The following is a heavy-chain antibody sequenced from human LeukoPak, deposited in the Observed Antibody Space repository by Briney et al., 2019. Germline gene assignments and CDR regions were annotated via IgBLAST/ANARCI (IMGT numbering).Heavy chain of an antibody. CDR2: ISSSGDNK. CDR1: GFTFSSYD. V-gene: IGHV3-48*03. D-gene: IGHD2-15*01. J-gene: IGHJ4*02. CDR3: VRDGRAGVVGAFRLFDY. Sequence: GGSLRLSCAVSGFTFSSYDMNWFRQVPGKGLEWVSYISSSGDNKHYANSVEGRLTTSRDNAKNSLYSEMNFPGAEDTAVYYCVRDGRAGVVGAFRLFDYWGQGTLVTVSS.